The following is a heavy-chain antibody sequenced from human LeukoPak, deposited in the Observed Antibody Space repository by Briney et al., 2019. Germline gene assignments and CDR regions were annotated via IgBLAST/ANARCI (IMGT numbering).Heavy chain of an antibody. D-gene: IGHD6-6*01. V-gene: IGHV3-30*18. J-gene: IGHJ6*03. CDR2: ISYDGSNK. CDR1: GFTFSSYG. Sequence: PGGSLRLSCAASGFTFSSYGMHWVRQAPGKGLEWVAVISYDGSNKYYADSVKGRFTISRDNSKNTLYLQMNSLRAEDTAVYYCAKSLEYSSSPLLGRGYYYYMDVWGKGTTVTVSS. CDR3: AKSLEYSSSPLLGRGYYYYMDV.